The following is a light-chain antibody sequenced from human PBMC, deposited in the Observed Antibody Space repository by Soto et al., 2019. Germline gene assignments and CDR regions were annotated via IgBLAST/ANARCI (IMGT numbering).Light chain of an antibody. J-gene: IGLJ1*01. CDR3: AAWDDSLTSYV. CDR1: SSNIGSNY. Sequence: QSVLTQPPSASGTPGRRVTISCSVSSSNIGSNYLYWYQHLPGTAPKLLIYRNNQRPSGVPDRFSGSKSGTSASLAISGLRPEDEAAYYCAAWDDSLTSYVFGTGTKVTVL. CDR2: RNN. V-gene: IGLV1-47*01.